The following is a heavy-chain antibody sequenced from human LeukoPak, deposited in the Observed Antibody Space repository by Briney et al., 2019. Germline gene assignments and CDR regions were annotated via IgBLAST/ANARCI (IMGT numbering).Heavy chain of an antibody. J-gene: IGHJ4*02. V-gene: IGHV3-48*02. CDR2: ISPTGNTL. CDR1: GFTFSSYA. D-gene: IGHD2-8*01. CDR3: STNGGY. Sequence: PGGSLRLSCAASGFTFSSYAMSWVRQAPGKGLEWVSYISPTGNTLYYADSVKGRFTISRDNAKNSVYLQMNSLRDEDTAVYYCSTNGGYWGQGTLVTVSS.